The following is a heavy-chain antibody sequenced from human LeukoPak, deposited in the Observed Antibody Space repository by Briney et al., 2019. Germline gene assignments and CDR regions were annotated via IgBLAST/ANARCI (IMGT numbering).Heavy chain of an antibody. CDR3: ARDRIAARPGLDY. D-gene: IGHD6-6*01. J-gene: IGHJ4*02. V-gene: IGHV1-2*02. CDR2: INPNSGGT. Sequence: EASVKVSCKASGYTFTGYYMHWVRRAPGQGLEWMGWINPNSGGTNYAQKFQGRVTMTRDTSISTAYMELSRLRSDDTAVYYCARDRIAARPGLDYWGQGTLVTVSS. CDR1: GYTFTGYY.